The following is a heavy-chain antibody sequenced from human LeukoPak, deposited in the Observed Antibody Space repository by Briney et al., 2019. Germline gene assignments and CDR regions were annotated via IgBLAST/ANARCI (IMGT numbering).Heavy chain of an antibody. J-gene: IGHJ5*02. D-gene: IGHD2-2*02. Sequence: PSETLSLTCTVSGGSISSSSYYWGWIRQSPGKGLEWIGSIYYSGSTYYNPSLKSRVTISVDTSKNQFSLKLSSVTAADTAVYYCARVGRIVVVPAAIHWFDPWGQGTLVTVSS. CDR2: IYYSGST. CDR1: GGSISSSSYY. CDR3: ARVGRIVVVPAAIHWFDP. V-gene: IGHV4-39*07.